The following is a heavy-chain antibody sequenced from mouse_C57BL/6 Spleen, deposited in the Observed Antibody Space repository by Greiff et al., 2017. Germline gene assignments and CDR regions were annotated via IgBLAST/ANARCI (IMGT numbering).Heavy chain of an antibody. V-gene: IGHV1-4*01. CDR2: INPSSGYT. CDR3: ARGPLSSSWHFDV. D-gene: IGHD1-1*01. CDR1: GYTFTSYT. J-gene: IGHJ1*03. Sequence: QVQLQQSGAELARPGASVKMSCKASGYTFTSYTMHWVKQRPGKGLEWIGYINPSSGYTKYNQKFKDKATLTADKSSSTAYMQLSSLTSEDSAVYYCARGPLSSSWHFDVWGTGTTVTVSS.